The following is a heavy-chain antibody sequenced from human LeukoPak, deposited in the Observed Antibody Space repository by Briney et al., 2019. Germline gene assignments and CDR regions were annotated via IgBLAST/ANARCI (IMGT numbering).Heavy chain of an antibody. J-gene: IGHJ4*02. CDR2: IHSDGIST. CDR1: GFTFSNTW. Sequence: GGSLRLSCAASGFTFSNTWMHWVRQAPGKGLVWVSRIHSDGISTTYADSVKGRFTISRDNSRNSVLLQMNSLRPEDTALYHCAKEVDCPSDCLFFHSWGQGTLVTVSS. D-gene: IGHD2-21*02. CDR3: AKEVDCPSDCLFFHS. V-gene: IGHV3-74*03.